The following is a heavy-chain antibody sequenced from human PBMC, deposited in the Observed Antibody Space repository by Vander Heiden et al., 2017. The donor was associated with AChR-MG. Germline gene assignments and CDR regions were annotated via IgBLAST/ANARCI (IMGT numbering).Heavy chain of an antibody. D-gene: IGHD4-17*01. CDR1: GGSFSGYY. V-gene: IGHV4-34*01. CDR3: AREKTVTTLRLSYNWFDP. CDR2: INHSGST. Sequence: QVQLQQWGAGLLKPSETLSLTCAVYGGSFSGYYWSWIRQPPGKGLEWMREINHSGSTNYNPSRKSRVTISVDTSKNQFSLKLSSVTAADTAVYYCAREKTVTTLRLSYNWFDPWGQGTLVTVSS. J-gene: IGHJ5*02.